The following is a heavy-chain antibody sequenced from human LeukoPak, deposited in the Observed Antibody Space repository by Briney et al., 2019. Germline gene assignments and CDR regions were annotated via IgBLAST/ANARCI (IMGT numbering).Heavy chain of an antibody. D-gene: IGHD2-2*01. CDR1: GFTFSSYA. CDR3: ARARGSRVVPAPNWFDP. V-gene: IGHV3-30*04. J-gene: IGHJ5*02. Sequence: GRSLRLSCAASGFTFSSYAMHWVRQAPGKGLEWVAVISYDGSNKYYADSVKGRFTISRDNSKNTLYLQMNSLRAEDTAVYYCARARGSRVVPAPNWFDPWGQGTLATVSS. CDR2: ISYDGSNK.